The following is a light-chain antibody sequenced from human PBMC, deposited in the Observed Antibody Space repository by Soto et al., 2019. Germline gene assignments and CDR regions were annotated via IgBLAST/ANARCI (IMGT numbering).Light chain of an antibody. V-gene: IGKV3-20*01. CDR1: RFVSNYY. CDR3: QHYADSPPVFN. CDR2: AAS. Sequence: DIVLTQSPGTLSLSPGDRATLSCRTSRFVSNYYVAWYQQRYGQAPRLLIYAASSRATDIPDRFSGSGSGTDFSLTNSRLEPEDFAIYYCQHYADSPPVFNFGPGKKVKI. J-gene: IGKJ3*01.